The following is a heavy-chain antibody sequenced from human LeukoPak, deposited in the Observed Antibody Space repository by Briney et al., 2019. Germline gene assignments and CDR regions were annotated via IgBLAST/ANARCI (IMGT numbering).Heavy chain of an antibody. Sequence: GGSLRLSCAASGFTFDDYAMHWVRQAPGKGLEWVSLISGDGGSTYYADSVKGRFTISRDNSKNSLYLQMDSLRTEDTALYYCAKEMPWSSGPGYWGQGTLVTVSS. D-gene: IGHD6-19*01. CDR2: ISGDGGST. J-gene: IGHJ4*02. CDR1: GFTFDDYA. CDR3: AKEMPWSSGPGY. V-gene: IGHV3-43*02.